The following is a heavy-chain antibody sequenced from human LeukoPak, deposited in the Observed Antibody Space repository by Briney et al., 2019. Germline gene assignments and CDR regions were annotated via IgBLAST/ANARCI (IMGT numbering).Heavy chain of an antibody. Sequence: SVKVSCKASGGTFSSYAISWVRQAPAQGLEWMGGIIPIFGTANYAQKFQGRVTITADESTSTAYMELSSLRSEDTAVYYCARAVSSGWTLDYWGQGTLVTVSS. CDR3: ARAVSSGWTLDY. J-gene: IGHJ4*02. D-gene: IGHD6-19*01. V-gene: IGHV1-69*13. CDR2: IIPIFGTA. CDR1: GGTFSSYA.